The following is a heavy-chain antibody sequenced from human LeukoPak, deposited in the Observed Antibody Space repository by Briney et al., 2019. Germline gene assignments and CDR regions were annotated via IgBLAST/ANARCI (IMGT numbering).Heavy chain of an antibody. CDR3: ARDERISTMVRGVIMPIDY. CDR2: ISAYNGNT. Sequence: ASVKVSCKASGYTFTSYGISWVRQAPGQGLEWMGRISAYNGNTNYAQKLQGRVTMTTDTSTSTAYMELRSLRSDDTAVYYCARDERISTMVRGVIMPIDYWGQGTLVTVSS. CDR1: GYTFTSYG. V-gene: IGHV1-18*01. D-gene: IGHD3-10*01. J-gene: IGHJ4*02.